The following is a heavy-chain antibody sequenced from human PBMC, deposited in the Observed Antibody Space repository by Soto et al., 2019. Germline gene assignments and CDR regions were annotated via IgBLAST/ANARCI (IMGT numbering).Heavy chain of an antibody. CDR2: IYYSGST. Sequence: QLQLQESGPGLVKPSETLSLTCTVSGGSISSSSYDWGWIRQPPGKGLEWIGSIYYSGSTYYNPSLKSRVTISVDTSKNQFSLKLSSVTAADTAVYYCARHVGPHNWFDPWGQGTLVTVSS. CDR1: GGSISSSSYD. J-gene: IGHJ5*02. V-gene: IGHV4-39*01. CDR3: ARHVGPHNWFDP.